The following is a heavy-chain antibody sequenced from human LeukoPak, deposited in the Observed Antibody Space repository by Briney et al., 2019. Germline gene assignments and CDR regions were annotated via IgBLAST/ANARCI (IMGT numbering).Heavy chain of an antibody. CDR3: AALARYGVFDY. D-gene: IGHD3-10*02. J-gene: IGHJ4*02. Sequence: SETLSLTCTVSGYSISSGYYWGWIRQPPGKGLEWIGSIYHSGSTYYNPSLKSRVTISVDTSKNQFSLKLSSVTAADTAVYYCAALARYGVFDYWGQGTLVTVSS. V-gene: IGHV4-38-2*02. CDR1: GYSISSGYY. CDR2: IYHSGST.